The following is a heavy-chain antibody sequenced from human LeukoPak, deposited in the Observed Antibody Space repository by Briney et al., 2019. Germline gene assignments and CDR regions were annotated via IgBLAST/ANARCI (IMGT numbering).Heavy chain of an antibody. CDR3: AKDYIMWPVGYGNSNYVTVFDY. CDR2: IRGSGGST. D-gene: IGHD2-8*02. Sequence: PGGSLRLSCAASGFTFSSYAMSWVRQAPGKGLEWVSAIRGSGGSTYYADSVKGWFTISRDNSKNTLYLQMNSLRAEDTAVYYCAKDYIMWPVGYGNSNYVTVFDYWGQGTLVTVSS. J-gene: IGHJ4*02. V-gene: IGHV3-23*01. CDR1: GFTFSSYA.